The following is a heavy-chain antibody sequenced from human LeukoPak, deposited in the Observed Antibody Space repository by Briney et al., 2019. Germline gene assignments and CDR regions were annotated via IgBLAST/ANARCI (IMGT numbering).Heavy chain of an antibody. V-gene: IGHV1-69*04. J-gene: IGHJ4*01. D-gene: IGHD4-17*01. CDR3: AVPYGDLSHVDY. CDR1: GGTFTSYA. CDR2: IIPILGIA. Sequence: SVNVSFTASGGTFTSYAISWVRQAPGQGLEWMGRIIPILGIANYAQKFQGRVTITADKSTSTAYMELSSLRSEDTAVYYCAVPYGDLSHVDYWGQGTLVTVSS.